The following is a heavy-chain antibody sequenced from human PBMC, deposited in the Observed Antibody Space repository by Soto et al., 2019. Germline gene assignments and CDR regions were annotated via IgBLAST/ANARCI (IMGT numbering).Heavy chain of an antibody. V-gene: IGHV3-23*01. CDR2: ISGSGGST. CDR1: GFTFSSYA. Sequence: QPGGSLRLSCAASGFTFSSYAMSWVRQAPGKGLEWVSAISGSGGSTYYADSVKGRFTISRDNSKNTLYLQMNSLRAEDTAVYYCAKAQVFTVTSQLDYGGKGTLVPVSS. D-gene: IGHD4-17*01. CDR3: AKAQVFTVTSQLDY. J-gene: IGHJ4*02.